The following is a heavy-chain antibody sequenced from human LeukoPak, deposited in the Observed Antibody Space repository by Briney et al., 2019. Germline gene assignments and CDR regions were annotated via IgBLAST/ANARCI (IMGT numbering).Heavy chain of an antibody. Sequence: PSETLSLTCTVSGGSISTYYWSWIRQPAGKGLEWIGRIYTSGSTNYNPSLKTRVTMSVDTSKNQFSLKLSSVAAADTAVYYCARGSGVGPTYYFDYWGQGTLVTVSS. V-gene: IGHV4-4*07. CDR3: ARGSGVGPTYYFDY. CDR2: IYTSGST. J-gene: IGHJ4*02. D-gene: IGHD1-26*01. CDR1: GGSISTYY.